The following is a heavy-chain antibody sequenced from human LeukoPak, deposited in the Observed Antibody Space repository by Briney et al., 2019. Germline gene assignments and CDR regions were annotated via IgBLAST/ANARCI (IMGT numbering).Heavy chain of an antibody. CDR3: AKDLALSVAWFDP. V-gene: IGHV3-74*01. Sequence: GGSLRLSRAASGITFSSYWMHWVRQVPGKGLMWVSRINSDGSSTSYADSVKGRFTISRDNAKNTLYLQMNSLRAEDTAVYYCAKDLALSVAWFDPWGQGTLVTVSS. CDR1: GITFSSYW. J-gene: IGHJ5*02. CDR2: INSDGSST.